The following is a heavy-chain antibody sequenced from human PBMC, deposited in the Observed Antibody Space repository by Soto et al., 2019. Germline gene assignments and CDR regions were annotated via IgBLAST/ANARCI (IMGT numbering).Heavy chain of an antibody. Sequence: SETLSLTCTVSGGSISSYYWSWIRQPPGKGLEWIGFIFYSGTTNYTPSLKSRVTISLDTSKNHFSLKLSSVTVADTAVFYFAREGLTGTIGLYYYYGMDVWGQGTTVTVSS. CDR2: IFYSGTT. J-gene: IGHJ6*02. CDR3: AREGLTGTIGLYYYYGMDV. V-gene: IGHV4-59*01. D-gene: IGHD1-7*01. CDR1: GGSISSYY.